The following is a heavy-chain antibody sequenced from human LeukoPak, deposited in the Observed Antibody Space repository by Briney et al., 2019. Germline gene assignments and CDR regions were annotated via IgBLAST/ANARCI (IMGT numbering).Heavy chain of an antibody. CDR2: TNPNSGGT. V-gene: IGHV1-2*02. J-gene: IGHJ5*02. CDR1: GCTFTGYY. Sequence: ASVKVSCKASGCTFTGYYMHWVRQAPGQGLEWMGWTNPNSGGTNYAQKFQGRVTVTRDTSISTAYMELSRLRSDDTAVYYCASSGYYFGWFDPWGQGTLVTVSS. CDR3: ASSGYYFGWFDP. D-gene: IGHD3-22*01.